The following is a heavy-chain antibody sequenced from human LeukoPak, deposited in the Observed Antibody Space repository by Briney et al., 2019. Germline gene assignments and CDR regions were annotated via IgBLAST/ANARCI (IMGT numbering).Heavy chain of an antibody. J-gene: IGHJ2*01. CDR1: GFTFSTYG. CDR2: ITGRGDYT. D-gene: IGHD6-19*01. Sequence: GGSLRLSCEASGFTFSTYGMTWVRQAPGKGLEWVSAITGRGDYTYYPDSVKGRVTISRDNSKNTLYLQMNGLRAEDTAVYYCAKVGGSGWYWHFDLWGRGTLVTVS. V-gene: IGHV3-23*01. CDR3: AKVGGSGWYWHFDL.